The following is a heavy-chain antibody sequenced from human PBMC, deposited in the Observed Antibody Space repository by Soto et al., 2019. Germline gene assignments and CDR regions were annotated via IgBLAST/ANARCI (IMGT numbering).Heavy chain of an antibody. CDR3: AINSSGWYGPFDY. CDR2: ISGSGGST. J-gene: IGHJ4*02. V-gene: IGHV3-23*01. CDR1: GLTFSSYA. D-gene: IGHD6-19*01. Sequence: EVQQLESGGGLVQPGGSLRLSCAASGLTFSSYAMSWVRQAPGKGLEWVSVISGSGGSTYYADSVKGRFTISRDNSKNTLYLEMNSLGAEDTAAYFCAINSSGWYGPFDYWGQGTLVTVPS.